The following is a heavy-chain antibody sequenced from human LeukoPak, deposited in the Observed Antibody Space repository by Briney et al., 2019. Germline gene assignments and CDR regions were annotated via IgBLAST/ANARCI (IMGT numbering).Heavy chain of an antibody. J-gene: IGHJ6*02. Sequence: SATLSLTCALSGGSIRNYYWSWIRPPLGKGLEWIGYVYYTGTTNYNPSLKSRVTISVETSKNQLPLTLSSVAAADTAVYHCARQSDPYYHYGLDFWGQGTTVSVSS. CDR3: ARQSDPYYHYGLDF. CDR2: VYYTGTT. CDR1: GGSIRNYY. V-gene: IGHV4-59*01.